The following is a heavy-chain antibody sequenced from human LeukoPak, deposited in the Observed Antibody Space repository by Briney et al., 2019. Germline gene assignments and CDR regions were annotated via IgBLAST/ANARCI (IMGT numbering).Heavy chain of an antibody. V-gene: IGHV4-4*07. Sequence: PSETLSLTCTVSGDSISGYYWSWIRQPAGKGLDWIGRIYTSGSTNYNPSLKSRVTISVDTSKNQFSLKLSSVTAADTAVYYCARDRYFDWLSHYYYGMDVWGQGTTVTVSS. J-gene: IGHJ6*02. CDR3: ARDRYFDWLSHYYYGMDV. CDR2: IYTSGST. CDR1: GDSISGYY. D-gene: IGHD3-9*01.